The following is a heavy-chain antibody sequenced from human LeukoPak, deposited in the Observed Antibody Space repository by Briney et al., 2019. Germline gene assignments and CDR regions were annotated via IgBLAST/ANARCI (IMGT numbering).Heavy chain of an antibody. J-gene: IGHJ3*02. CDR2: IIPIFGTA. CDR1: GGTFSSYA. Sequence: SVKVSCKASGGTFSSYAISWVRQAPGQGLEWMGGIIPIFGTANYAQKFQGRVTITADESTSTAYMELSSLRSEDTAVYYCARDQPHYDSSGYDAFDIWGQGTMATVSS. V-gene: IGHV1-69*13. CDR3: ARDQPHYDSSGYDAFDI. D-gene: IGHD3-22*01.